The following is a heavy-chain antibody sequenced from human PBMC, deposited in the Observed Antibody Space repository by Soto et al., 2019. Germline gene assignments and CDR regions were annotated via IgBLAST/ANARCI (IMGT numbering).Heavy chain of an antibody. CDR1: GYTFTRSG. CDR2: ISTYNGDT. CDR3: AGEGVAPYYYYGMDV. D-gene: IGHD5-12*01. Sequence: QVQLVQSGAEVKKPGASVKVSCKASGYTFTRSGISWVRQAPGQGLEWMGWISTYNGDTNYAQTFQGRVTMTTETSTSKGQMEVRSLRSDDTAVYYCAGEGVAPYYYYGMDVWGQGTPVTVSS. V-gene: IGHV1-18*01. J-gene: IGHJ6*02.